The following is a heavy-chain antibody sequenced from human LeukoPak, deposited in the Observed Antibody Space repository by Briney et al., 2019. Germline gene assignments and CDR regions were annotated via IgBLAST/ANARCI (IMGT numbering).Heavy chain of an antibody. V-gene: IGHV1-8*01. Sequence: ASVKVSCKASGYTFTSYDINWVRQATGQGLEWMGWMNPNSGNTGYAQKFQGRVTMTRNTSISTAYMELSSLRSEDTAVYYCTRSFRGRWLQSISYWGQGTLVTVSS. D-gene: IGHD5-24*01. J-gene: IGHJ4*02. CDR3: TRSFRGRWLQSISY. CDR1: GYTFTSYD. CDR2: MNPNSGNT.